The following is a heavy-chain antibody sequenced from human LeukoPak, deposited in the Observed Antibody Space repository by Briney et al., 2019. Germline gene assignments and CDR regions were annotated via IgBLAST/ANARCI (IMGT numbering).Heavy chain of an antibody. CDR3: ARGFGDYVLLDY. J-gene: IGHJ4*02. CDR1: GFTFSIYW. V-gene: IGHV3-66*01. CDR2: IYSGGST. D-gene: IGHD4-17*01. Sequence: GGSLRLSCTTSGFTFSIYWMSWVRQAPGKGLEWVSVIYSGGSTYYADSVKGRFTISRDNSKNTLYLQMNSLRAEDTAVYYCARGFGDYVLLDYWGQGTLVTVSS.